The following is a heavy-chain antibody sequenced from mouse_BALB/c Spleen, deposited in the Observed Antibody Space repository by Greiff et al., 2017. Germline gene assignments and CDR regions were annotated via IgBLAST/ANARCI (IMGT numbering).Heavy chain of an antibody. CDR3: ARDGGAYPDLDY. CDR2: IRNKANGYTT. CDR1: GFTFTDYY. J-gene: IGHJ2*01. Sequence: EVKLQESGGGLVQPGGSLRLSCATSGFTFTDYYMSWVRQPPGKALEWLGFIRNKANGYTTEYSASVKGRFTISRDNSQSILYLQMNTLRAEDSATYNCARDGGAYPDLDYWGQGTTLTVSS. V-gene: IGHV7-3*02.